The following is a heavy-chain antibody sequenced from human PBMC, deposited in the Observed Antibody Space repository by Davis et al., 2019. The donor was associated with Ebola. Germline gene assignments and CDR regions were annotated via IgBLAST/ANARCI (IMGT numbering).Heavy chain of an antibody. CDR1: GFTFSSYA. V-gene: IGHV3-30-3*01. J-gene: IGHJ5*02. CDR3: AREGLLWFGELLSQRYNWFDP. CDR2: ISYDGSNK. Sequence: PGGSLRLSCAASGFTFSSYAMHWVRQAPGKGLEWVAVISYDGSNKYYADSVKGRFTISRDNSKNTLYLQMNSLRAEDTAVYYCAREGLLWFGELLSQRYNWFDPWGQGTLVTVSS. D-gene: IGHD3-10*01.